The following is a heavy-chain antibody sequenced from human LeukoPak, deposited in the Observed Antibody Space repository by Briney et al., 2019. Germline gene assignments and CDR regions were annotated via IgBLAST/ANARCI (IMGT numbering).Heavy chain of an antibody. CDR2: INWNGGRT. V-gene: IGHV3-20*04. CDR1: GFTFNDYG. Sequence: GGSLRLSCAASGFTFNDYGMSWVRQAPGKGLEWVSGINWNGGRTGYADSMKGRFIISRDNAKNSLYLQMNSLRVEDTALYYCARRDSSSSLGAFDIWGQGTMVTVSS. CDR3: ARRDSSSSLGAFDI. D-gene: IGHD6-6*01. J-gene: IGHJ3*02.